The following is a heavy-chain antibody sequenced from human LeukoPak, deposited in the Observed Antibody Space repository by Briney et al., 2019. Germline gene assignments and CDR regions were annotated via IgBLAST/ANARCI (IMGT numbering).Heavy chain of an antibody. V-gene: IGHV3-7*03. Sequence: GGSMGLSCAASGFMFSSNWMSWVRLAPGKGLEWVANIKEDGTETYYVDSVKGRFTISRDNSKNTLYLQMNSLRAEDTAVYYCAKSSYYDSSGYYREYYFDYWGQGTLVTVSS. J-gene: IGHJ4*02. CDR3: AKSSYYDSSGYYREYYFDY. D-gene: IGHD3-22*01. CDR2: IKEDGTET. CDR1: GFMFSSNW.